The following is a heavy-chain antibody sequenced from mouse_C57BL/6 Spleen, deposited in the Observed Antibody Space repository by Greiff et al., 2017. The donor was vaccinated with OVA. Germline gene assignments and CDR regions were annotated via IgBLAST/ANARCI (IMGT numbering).Heavy chain of an antibody. V-gene: IGHV6-6*01. J-gene: IGHJ4*01. CDR2: IRNKANNHAT. CDR3: TRTGDYYYGSGAMDY. D-gene: IGHD1-1*01. Sequence: EVKLVESGGGLVQPGGSMKLSCAASGFTFSDAWMDWVRQSPEKGLEWVAEIRNKANNHATYYAESVKGRFTISRDDSKSSVYLQVNSLRAEDTGIYYCTRTGDYYYGSGAMDYWGQGTSVTVSS. CDR1: GFTFSDAW.